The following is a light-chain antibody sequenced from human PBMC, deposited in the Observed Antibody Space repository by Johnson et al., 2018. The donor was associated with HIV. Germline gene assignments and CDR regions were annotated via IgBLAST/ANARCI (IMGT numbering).Light chain of an antibody. Sequence: QSVLTQPPSVSAAPGQKVTISCSRSSSNIGNNYVSWYQQVPGTAPKLLIYENNKRPSGIPDRFSGSKSGTSATLGITGLQTGDEADYYCGTWDSSLSAYVFATETKVTVL. CDR3: GTWDSSLSAYV. V-gene: IGLV1-51*02. CDR1: SSNIGNNY. CDR2: ENN. J-gene: IGLJ1*01.